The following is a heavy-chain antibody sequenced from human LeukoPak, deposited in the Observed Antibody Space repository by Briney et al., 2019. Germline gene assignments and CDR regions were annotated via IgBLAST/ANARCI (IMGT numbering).Heavy chain of an antibody. V-gene: IGHV3-23*01. D-gene: IGHD3-22*01. CDR1: GITLSNYG. CDR3: AKRGVVIRVILVGFHKEANYFES. CDR2: ISDSGGRT. Sequence: PGGSLRLSCAVSGITLSNYGMSWVRQAPGKGLEWVAGISDSGGRTNYADSVKGRVTISRDNPKNTLYLQMNSLRAEDTAVYFCAKRGVVIRVILVGFHKEANYFESWGQGALVTVSS. J-gene: IGHJ4*02.